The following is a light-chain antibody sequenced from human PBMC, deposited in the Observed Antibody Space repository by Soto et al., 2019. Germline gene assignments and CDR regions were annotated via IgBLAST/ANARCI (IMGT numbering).Light chain of an antibody. CDR1: QAVGNAY. J-gene: IGKJ2*01. Sequence: EIVLTQSPGTLSSSPGERATLSCRASQAVGNAYLAWYQHKPGQVPRLLIHGSSNRTTGISDRFSGGGSGTDFTLTINRLEPEDFAVYYCQQFGSSPYTFGQGPRLEIK. V-gene: IGKV3-20*01. CDR3: QQFGSSPYT. CDR2: GSS.